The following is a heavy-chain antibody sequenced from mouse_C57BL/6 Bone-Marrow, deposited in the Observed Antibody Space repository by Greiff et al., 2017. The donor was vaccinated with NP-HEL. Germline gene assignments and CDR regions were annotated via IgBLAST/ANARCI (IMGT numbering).Heavy chain of an antibody. CDR2: IDPSDSNT. D-gene: IGHD1-1*01. V-gene: IGHV1-50*01. CDR1: GYTFTTYW. Sequence: QVQLQQPGAELVKPGASVKLSCKASGYTFTTYWMQWVKQRPGQGLEWIGEIDPSDSNTNYNQKFKGKATLTVDTSSSTANMQLSGLTSEDPAIYYCARKAYYGRSYEFAYWGQGTLVTVSA. CDR3: ARKAYYGRSYEFAY. J-gene: IGHJ3*01.